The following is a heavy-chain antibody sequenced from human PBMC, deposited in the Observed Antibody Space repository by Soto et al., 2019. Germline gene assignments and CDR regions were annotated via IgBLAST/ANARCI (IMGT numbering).Heavy chain of an antibody. CDR3: ARAYDSSGYYYYYYGMDV. CDR2: ISSSSSTI. D-gene: IGHD3-22*01. J-gene: IGHJ6*02. CDR1: GFTFSSYS. Sequence: GGSLRLSCAASGFTFSSYSMNWVRQAPGKGLEWVSYISSSSSTIYYADSVKGRFTISRDNAKNSLYLQMNSLRDEDTAVYYCARAYDSSGYYYYYYGMDVWGQGTTVTVSS. V-gene: IGHV3-48*02.